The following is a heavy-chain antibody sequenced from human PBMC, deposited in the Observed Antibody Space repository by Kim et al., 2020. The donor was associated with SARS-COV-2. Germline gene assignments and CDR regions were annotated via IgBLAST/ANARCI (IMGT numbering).Heavy chain of an antibody. Sequence: GGSLRLSCAASGFTVSSNYMSWVRQAPGKGLEWVSVIYSGGSTYYADSVKGRFTISRHNSKNTLYLQMNSLRAEDTAVYYCARGNSGYDGDAFDIWGQGTMVTVSS. CDR2: IYSGGST. D-gene: IGHD5-12*01. CDR1: GFTVSSNY. CDR3: ARGNSGYDGDAFDI. J-gene: IGHJ3*02. V-gene: IGHV3-53*04.